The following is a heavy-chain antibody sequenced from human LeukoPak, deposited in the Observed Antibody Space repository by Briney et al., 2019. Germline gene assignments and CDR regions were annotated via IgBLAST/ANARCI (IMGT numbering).Heavy chain of an antibody. CDR1: GFTFSSYS. J-gene: IGHJ6*02. D-gene: IGHD3-9*01. V-gene: IGHV3-21*04. CDR3: AKDDYDILTGYYLVSMDV. Sequence: KPGGSLRLSCAASGFTFSSYSMNWVRQAPGKGLEWVSSISSSSDYIHYADSVKGRFTISRDNAKNSLYLQMNSLRAEDTAVYYCAKDDYDILTGYYLVSMDVWGQGTTVTVSS. CDR2: ISSSSDYI.